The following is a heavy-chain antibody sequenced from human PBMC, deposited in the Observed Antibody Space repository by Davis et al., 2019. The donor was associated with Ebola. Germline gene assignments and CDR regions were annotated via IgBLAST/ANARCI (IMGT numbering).Heavy chain of an antibody. CDR2: INSDGSST. CDR3: ARDSPIMITFGGVIGDYYYYGMDV. CDR1: GFSLSSCD. Sequence: HTGGSLRLSCAASGFSLSSCDMSCVRQAPGKGLVWVSRINSDGSSTSYADSVKGRFTISRDNAKNTLYLQMNSLRAEDTAVYYCARDSPIMITFGGVIGDYYYYGMDVWGKGTTVTVSS. V-gene: IGHV3-74*01. D-gene: IGHD3-16*02. J-gene: IGHJ6*04.